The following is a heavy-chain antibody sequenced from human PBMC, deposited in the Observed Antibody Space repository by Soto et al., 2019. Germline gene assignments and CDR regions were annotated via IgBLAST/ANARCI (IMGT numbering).Heavy chain of an antibody. CDR3: ARGPATAPDAY. J-gene: IGHJ4*02. CDR2: INPSGGTT. Sequence: ASVKVSCKTSGYIFTSYYIHWVRQAPGQGLEWMGIINPSGGTTTYAQKFQGRDTMTRDTSTSTVYMELSSLRSEDTAVYYCARGPATAPDAYWGLGTLVTVSS. CDR1: GYIFTSYY. D-gene: IGHD2-2*01. V-gene: IGHV1-46*01.